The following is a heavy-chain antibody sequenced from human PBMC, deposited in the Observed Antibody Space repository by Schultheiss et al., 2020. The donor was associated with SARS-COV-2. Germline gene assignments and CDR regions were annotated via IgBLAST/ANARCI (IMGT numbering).Heavy chain of an antibody. CDR2: INHSGST. CDR1: GGSFSGYY. D-gene: IGHD2-2*01. Sequence: SETLSLTCAVYGGSFSGYYWSWIRQPPGKGLEWIGEINHSGSTNYNPYLKSRVTISVDTSKNQFSLKLSSVTAADTAVYYCARAAVRGSYYYGMDVWGQGTTVTVSS. V-gene: IGHV4-34*01. J-gene: IGHJ6*02. CDR3: ARAAVRGSYYYGMDV.